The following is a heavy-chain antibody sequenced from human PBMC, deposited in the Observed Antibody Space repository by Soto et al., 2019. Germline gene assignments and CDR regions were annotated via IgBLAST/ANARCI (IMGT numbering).Heavy chain of an antibody. CDR2: ISYDGSNK. D-gene: IGHD2-2*01. V-gene: IGHV3-30*18. CDR3: AKAGGIVVVPAAYYFDY. Sequence: AGGSLRLSCAASGFTFSSYGMHWVRQAPGKGLEWVAVISYDGSNKYYADSVKGRFTISRDNSKSTLYLQMNSLRAEDTAVYYCAKAGGIVVVPAAYYFDYWGQGTLVTVSS. J-gene: IGHJ4*02. CDR1: GFTFSSYG.